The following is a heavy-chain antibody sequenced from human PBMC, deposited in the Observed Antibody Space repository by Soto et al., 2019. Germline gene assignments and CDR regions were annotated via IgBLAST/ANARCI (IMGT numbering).Heavy chain of an antibody. V-gene: IGHV1-69*01. D-gene: IGHD2-15*01. J-gene: IGHJ5*02. CDR3: ARGVAEMATIFWFDA. CDR2: IIPIFGTA. CDR1: GGTFSSYA. Sequence: QVQLVQSGAEVKKPGSSVKVSCKASGGTFSSYAISWVRQAPEQGLEWMGGIIPIFGTANYAQKFPGRGTITADESTSTADMELGSRRSGDTAADYCARGVAEMATIFWFDAWGQGTLVTVAS.